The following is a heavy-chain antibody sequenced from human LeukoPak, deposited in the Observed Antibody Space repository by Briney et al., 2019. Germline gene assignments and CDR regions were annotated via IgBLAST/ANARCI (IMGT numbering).Heavy chain of an antibody. CDR2: IYYSGST. V-gene: IGHV4-59*01. D-gene: IGHD5-12*01. CDR1: GGSISSYY. J-gene: IGHJ4*02. CDR3: ARGSGYDSFVFDY. Sequence: SETLSLTCTVSGGSISSYYWSWLRQPPGKGLEWIGYIYYSGSTNYNPSLNSRVTISVDTSKNQFSLKLSSVTAADTAVYYCARGSGYDSFVFDYWGQGTLVTVSS.